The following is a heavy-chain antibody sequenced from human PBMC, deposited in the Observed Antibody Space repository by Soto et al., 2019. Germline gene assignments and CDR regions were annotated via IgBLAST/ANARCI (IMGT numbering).Heavy chain of an antibody. V-gene: IGHV4-4*07. CDR3: AREGSYSAYNFAHGIQLWFFDF. Sequence: PSETLSLTCTVSGGSINTFYWSWVRRPAGKGLEWIGRIFSSWSTSFNPSLESRVAMSVDTSKNHFSLNLSSVTAADKADYYCAREGSYSAYNFAHGIQLWFFDFWGQGALVTVSS. CDR1: GGSINTFY. J-gene: IGHJ4*02. CDR2: IFSSWST. D-gene: IGHD5-12*01.